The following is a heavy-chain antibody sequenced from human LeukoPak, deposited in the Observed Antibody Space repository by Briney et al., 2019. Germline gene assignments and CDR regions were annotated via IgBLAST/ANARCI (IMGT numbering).Heavy chain of an antibody. CDR1: GFTFNNYN. Sequence: SGGSLRLSCAASGFTFNNYNMNWVRQAPGKGLEWVSSISYSSNYIYYADSVKGRFTISRDNAKNSLCLQMNSLRVEDTAVYYCARFIVAPYYFDYWGQGTLVTVSS. V-gene: IGHV3-21*01. D-gene: IGHD5-12*01. J-gene: IGHJ4*02. CDR3: ARFIVAPYYFDY. CDR2: ISYSSNYI.